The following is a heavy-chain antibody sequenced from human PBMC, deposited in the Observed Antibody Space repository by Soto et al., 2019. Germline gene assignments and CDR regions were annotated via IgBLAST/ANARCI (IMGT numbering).Heavy chain of an antibody. CDR3: ARLNPIAAAFDY. CDR2: ISSNGGST. CDR1: GFTISGYA. Sequence: EVQLVESGGGLVQPGGSLRLSCAAAGFTISGYAMHWVRQAPGKGLEYVSAISSNGGSTHYANSVKGRFTISRDNSKNTLYLQMGSLRAEDMAVYYCARLNPIAAAFDYWGQGTLVTVSS. J-gene: IGHJ4*02. V-gene: IGHV3-64*01. D-gene: IGHD6-13*01.